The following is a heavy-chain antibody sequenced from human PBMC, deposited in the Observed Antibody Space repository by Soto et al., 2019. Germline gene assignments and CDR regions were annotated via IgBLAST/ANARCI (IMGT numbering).Heavy chain of an antibody. D-gene: IGHD3-10*01. CDR2: ISYDGSNK. CDR1: GFTFSSYG. CDR3: AKEARITIVRGVIVSYYSYYMDF. Sequence: GGSLRLSCAASGFTFSSYGMHWVRQAPGKGLEWVAVISYDGSNKYYADSVKGRFTISRDNSKNTLYLQMNSLRAEDTAVYYFAKEARITIVRGVIVSYYSYYMDFWGKGTTVTVSS. V-gene: IGHV3-30*18. J-gene: IGHJ6*03.